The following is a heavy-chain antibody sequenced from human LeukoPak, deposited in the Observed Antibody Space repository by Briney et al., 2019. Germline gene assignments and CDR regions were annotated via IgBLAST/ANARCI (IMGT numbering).Heavy chain of an antibody. V-gene: IGHV4-59*01. D-gene: IGHD3-10*01. CDR3: AREVRFGELDP. CDR2: IYYSGST. Sequence: SETLSLTCTVSGGSISSYYWSWIRQPPGKGLEWIGYIYYSGSTNYNPSLKGRVTISVDTSKNQFSLKLSSVTAADTAVYYCAREVRFGELDPWGQGTLVTVSS. J-gene: IGHJ5*02. CDR1: GGSISSYY.